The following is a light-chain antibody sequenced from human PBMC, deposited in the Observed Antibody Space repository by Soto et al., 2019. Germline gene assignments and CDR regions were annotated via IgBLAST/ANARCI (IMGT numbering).Light chain of an antibody. CDR2: GAF. Sequence: EIVLTQSPGTLSLSPGERATLSCRASQSVSTTYLAWYQQKPGRAPSLLIYGAFRRASGIPARFSGSGSGTDFTLTISRLEPEDFAVYYCQQYERSPTTFGGGTKVEIK. CDR1: QSVSTTY. CDR3: QQYERSPTT. J-gene: IGKJ4*01. V-gene: IGKV3-20*01.